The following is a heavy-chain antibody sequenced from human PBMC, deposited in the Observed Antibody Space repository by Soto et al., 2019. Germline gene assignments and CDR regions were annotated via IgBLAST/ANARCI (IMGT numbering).Heavy chain of an antibody. D-gene: IGHD4-17*01. CDR2: IYYSGST. J-gene: IGHJ6*02. CDR1: GGSISSYY. CDR3: ARGGVGDYVSRHYYYYGMDV. V-gene: IGHV4-59*01. Sequence: SETLSLTCTVSGGSISSYYWTWIRQPPGKGLEWIRYIYYSGSTNYNPSLKSRVAISVDTSKNQFSLKLSSVTAADTAVYYCARGGVGDYVSRHYYYYGMDVWGQGTTVTVSS.